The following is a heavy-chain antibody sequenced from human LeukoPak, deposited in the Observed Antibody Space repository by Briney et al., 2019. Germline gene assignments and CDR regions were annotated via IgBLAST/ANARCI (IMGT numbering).Heavy chain of an antibody. CDR2: ISYDGSNK. D-gene: IGHD6-19*01. V-gene: IGHV3-30-3*01. Sequence: GGSLRLSCAASGFTFSSYAMHWVRQAPGKGLEWVAVISYDGSNKYYADSVKGRFTISRDNSKNTLYLQMNSLRAEDTAVYYCARGSSGWYENRAFDIWGQGTMVTVSS. CDR1: GFTFSSYA. CDR3: ARGSSGWYENRAFDI. J-gene: IGHJ3*02.